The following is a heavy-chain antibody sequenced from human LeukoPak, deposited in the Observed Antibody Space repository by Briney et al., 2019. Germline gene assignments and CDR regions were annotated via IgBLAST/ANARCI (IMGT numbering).Heavy chain of an antibody. CDR2: ISSTSSYI. V-gene: IGHV3-21*01. CDR3: ARGENTAMVGDY. Sequence: GGSLRLSCAASGFTFSSYSMNWVRQAPGKGLEWVSSISSTSSYIYYADSLKSRFTISRDNAKNSLYLQMNSLRAEDTAVYYCARGENTAMVGDYWGQGTLVTVSS. D-gene: IGHD5-18*01. CDR1: GFTFSSYS. J-gene: IGHJ4*02.